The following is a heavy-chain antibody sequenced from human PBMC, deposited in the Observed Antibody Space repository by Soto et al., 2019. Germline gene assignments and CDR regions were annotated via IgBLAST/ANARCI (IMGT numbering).Heavy chain of an antibody. J-gene: IGHJ4*02. V-gene: IGHV1-8*01. D-gene: IGHD6-13*01. CDR3: TTEPVYLAAAGY. CDR1: GYSFTSYD. CDR2: MNPNSGNT. Sequence: ASVKVSCKASGYSFTSYDINWVRQATGQGLEWMGWMNPNSGNTGYAQKFQGRVTMTRNTSISTAYMELSSLRSEDTAVYYCTTEPVYLAAAGYWGQGTLVTVS.